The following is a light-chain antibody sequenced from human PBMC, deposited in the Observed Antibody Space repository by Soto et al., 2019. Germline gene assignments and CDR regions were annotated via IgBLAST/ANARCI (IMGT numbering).Light chain of an antibody. CDR2: DVS. V-gene: IGLV2-11*01. Sequence: QSALTQPRSVSGSPGQSVAISCTGTSSDVGGYNYVSWYQQHPGKAPKLMIYDVSKRPSGVPDRFSGSKSGNTASLTISGLQAEDEAAYYCCSYAGGSYVFGTGTKVNVL. CDR1: SSDVGGYNY. CDR3: CSYAGGSYV. J-gene: IGLJ1*01.